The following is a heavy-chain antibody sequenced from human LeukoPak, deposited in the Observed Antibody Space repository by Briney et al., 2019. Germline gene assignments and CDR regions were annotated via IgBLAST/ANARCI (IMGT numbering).Heavy chain of an antibody. V-gene: IGHV3-33*01. CDR1: GFTFSSYG. Sequence: GRSLRLSCAASGFTFSSYGMHWVRQAPGKGLEWVAVIWYDGSNKYYADSVKGRFTISRDSSKNTLYLQMNSLRAEDTAVYYCARGAGTVTDYWGQGTLVTVSS. J-gene: IGHJ4*02. CDR2: IWYDGSNK. CDR3: ARGAGTVTDY. D-gene: IGHD4-17*01.